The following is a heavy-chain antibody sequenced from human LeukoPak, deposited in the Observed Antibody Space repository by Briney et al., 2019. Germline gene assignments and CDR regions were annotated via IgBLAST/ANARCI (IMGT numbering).Heavy chain of an antibody. Sequence: ASVKVSCKASGYAFTSYGISWVRQAPGQGLEWMGWIRVYNGDTNYAQKLQGRVTMTTDTSTSTAYMELRSLRSDDTAVYYCATGYCSSTNCRIDYWGQGTLVSVSS. D-gene: IGHD2-2*03. CDR3: ATGYCSSTNCRIDY. CDR1: GYAFTSYG. CDR2: IRVYNGDT. J-gene: IGHJ4*02. V-gene: IGHV1-18*01.